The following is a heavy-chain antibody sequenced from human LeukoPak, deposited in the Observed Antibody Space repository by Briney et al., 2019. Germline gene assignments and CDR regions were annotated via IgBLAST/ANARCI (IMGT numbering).Heavy chain of an antibody. Sequence: SVKVSCKASGGTFSSYAISWVRQAPGQGLEWMGGIIPIFGTANYAQKFQGRVTITADESTSTAYMELSSLRSEDTAVYYCARGGHEVGATPGYYYYYMDVWGKGTTVTVSS. CDR1: GGTFSSYA. CDR3: ARGGHEVGATPGYYYYYMDV. V-gene: IGHV1-69*13. D-gene: IGHD1-26*01. J-gene: IGHJ6*03. CDR2: IIPIFGTA.